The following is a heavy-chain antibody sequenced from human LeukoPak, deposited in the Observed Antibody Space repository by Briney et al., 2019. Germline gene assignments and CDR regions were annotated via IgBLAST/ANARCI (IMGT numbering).Heavy chain of an antibody. J-gene: IGHJ6*02. Sequence: TRRSPRLSCAASGFTFNTYGMNWVCQAPGKGLEWVAIIWYDGSDKYYAESVKGRFTISRDNSKNTLYLQVSSLRAEDTAVYYCARVGCTGGSCLAYNYYAMDGWGQGTTVTVSS. CDR2: IWYDGSDK. CDR3: ARVGCTGGSCLAYNYYAMDG. V-gene: IGHV3-33*01. D-gene: IGHD2-15*01. CDR1: GFTFNTYG.